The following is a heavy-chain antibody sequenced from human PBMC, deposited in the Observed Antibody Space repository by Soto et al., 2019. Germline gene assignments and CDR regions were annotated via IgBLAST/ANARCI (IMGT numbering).Heavy chain of an antibody. CDR3: AKGSQMWTPND. Sequence: ASVKVSCKASGYTFTDYAMHWVRQAPGQRLEWMGWISTGNGNTKYSQKFQGRVTITRDTSANTAYMELSSVRSEDTAVYYCAKGSQMWTPNDWGQGTLFTVSS. D-gene: IGHD2-21*01. J-gene: IGHJ4*02. CDR2: ISTGNGNT. CDR1: GYTFTDYA. V-gene: IGHV1-3*04.